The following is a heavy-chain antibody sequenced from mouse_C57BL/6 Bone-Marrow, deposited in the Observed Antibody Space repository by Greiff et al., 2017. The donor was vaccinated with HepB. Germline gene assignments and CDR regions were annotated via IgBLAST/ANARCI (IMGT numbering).Heavy chain of an antibody. Sequence: EVQVVESGPGLVKPSLSLSLTCSVTGYSITSGYYWNWIRQFPGNKLEWMGYISYDGSNNYNPSLKNRISITRDTSKNQFFLKLNSVTTEDTATYYCARDLNYYGSSNWYFDVWGTGTTVTVSS. CDR2: ISYDGSN. J-gene: IGHJ1*03. CDR3: ARDLNYYGSSNWYFDV. V-gene: IGHV3-6*01. D-gene: IGHD1-1*01. CDR1: GYSITSGYY.